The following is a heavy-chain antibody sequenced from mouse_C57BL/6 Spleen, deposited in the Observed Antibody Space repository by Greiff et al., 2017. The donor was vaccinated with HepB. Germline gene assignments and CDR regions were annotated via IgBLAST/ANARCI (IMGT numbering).Heavy chain of an antibody. J-gene: IGHJ4*01. V-gene: IGHV1-72*01. CDR2: IDPNSGGT. Sequence: QVQLQQPGAELVKPGASVKLSCKASGYTFTSYCMNWVKQRPGRGLEWIGRIDPNSGGTKYNEKFKSKATLTVDKTNSTAYMQLSSLKSEDTAVYSRAEQDPLDYWGQGTSVTVSS. CDR3: AEQDPLDY. CDR1: GYTFTSYC.